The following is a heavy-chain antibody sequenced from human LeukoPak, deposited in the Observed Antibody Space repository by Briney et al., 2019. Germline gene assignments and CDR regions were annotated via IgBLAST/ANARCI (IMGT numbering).Heavy chain of an antibody. V-gene: IGHV1-18*01. CDR3: ARDLTGYGDYGRIDY. CDR2: ISAYNGNT. D-gene: IGHD4-17*01. J-gene: IGHJ4*02. CDR1: GYTFTSYG. Sequence: GESLKISCKGSGYTFTSYGISWVRQAPGQGLEWMGWISAYNGNTNYAQKLQGRVTMTTDTSTSTAYMELRSLRSDDTAVYYCARDLTGYGDYGRIDYWGQGTLVTVSS.